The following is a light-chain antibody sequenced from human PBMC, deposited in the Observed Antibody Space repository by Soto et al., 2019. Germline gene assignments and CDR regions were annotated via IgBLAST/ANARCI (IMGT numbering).Light chain of an antibody. CDR3: ASYTSSSTFV. CDR2: EVS. CDR1: SSDVGRYDF. J-gene: IGLJ1*01. Sequence: QSALTQPASVSGSPGQSITISCTGTSSDVGRYDFVSWYQLHPGRAPKLLIYEVSDRPSGVSIRFSGSKSGNTASLTISGLQPEDETYYYCASYTSSSTFVFGTGTKLTVL. V-gene: IGLV2-14*01.